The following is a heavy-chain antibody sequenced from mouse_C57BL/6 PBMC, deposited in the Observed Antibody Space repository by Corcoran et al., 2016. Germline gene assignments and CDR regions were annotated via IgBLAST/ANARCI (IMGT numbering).Heavy chain of an antibody. D-gene: IGHD2-4*01. CDR1: GYTFTDYY. CDR2: INPNNGGT. CDR3: ARGRENYDYDYAMDY. J-gene: IGHJ4*01. V-gene: IGHV1-26*01. Sequence: DVQLQQSGPELVKPGASVKISCKASGYTFTDYYMNWVKQSHGKSLEWIGDINPNNGGTSYNQKFKGKDTLTVDKSSSTAYMELRSLTSEDSAVYYCARGRENYDYDYAMDYWGQGTSVTVSS.